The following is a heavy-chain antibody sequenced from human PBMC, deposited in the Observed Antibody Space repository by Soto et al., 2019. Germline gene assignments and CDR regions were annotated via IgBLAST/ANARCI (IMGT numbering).Heavy chain of an antibody. CDR1: GFTFSTFA. CDR3: ARAPTSRLDY. V-gene: IGHV3-30-3*01. CDR2: ISYDATNK. J-gene: IGHJ4*02. Sequence: QVQMVESGGGVVHPGRSLRLYCAASGFTFSTFAMHWVRQAPGKGLEWVAVISYDATNKFYADSVKGRFTISRDNSENTLYLQMTSLRSEDTAVYYCARAPTSRLDYWGQGTLVTVSS.